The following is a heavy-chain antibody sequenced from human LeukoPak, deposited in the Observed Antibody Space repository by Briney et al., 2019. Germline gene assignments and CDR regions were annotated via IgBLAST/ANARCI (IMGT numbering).Heavy chain of an antibody. CDR3: ARSYYYDSSGYYFDAFGI. CDR1: GGSISSGSYY. Sequence: SEALSLTCTVSGGSISSGSYYWSWIRQPPGKGLEWIGYIYYSGSTNYNPSLKSRVTISVDTPKNQFSLKLSSVTAADTAVYYCARSYYYDSSGYYFDAFGIWGQGTMVTVSS. J-gene: IGHJ3*02. V-gene: IGHV4-61*01. CDR2: IYYSGST. D-gene: IGHD3-22*01.